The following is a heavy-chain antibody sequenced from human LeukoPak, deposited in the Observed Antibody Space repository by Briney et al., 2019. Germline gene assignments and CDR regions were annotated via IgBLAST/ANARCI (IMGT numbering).Heavy chain of an antibody. CDR3: VHSKSMVYEGAFDI. CDR1: GFSLSTSGVG. CDR2: IYWDDDK. D-gene: IGHD2-8*01. J-gene: IGHJ3*02. V-gene: IGHV2-5*02. Sequence: ESGPTLVKPTQTLTLTCTFSGFSLSTSGVGVGWIRQPPGKALEWLALIYWDDDKRYSPSLRSRLTISKDTSKNQVVLTMTNMDPVDTATYYCVHSKSMVYEGAFDIWGQGTMVTVSS.